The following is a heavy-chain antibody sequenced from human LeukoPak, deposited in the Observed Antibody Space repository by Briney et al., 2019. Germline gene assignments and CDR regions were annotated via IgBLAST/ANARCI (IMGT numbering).Heavy chain of an antibody. D-gene: IGHD4-23*01. J-gene: IGHJ3*02. Sequence: GGSLRLSCAASGFTFSSYAMHWVRQAPGKGLEWVAVISYDGSNKYYADSVKGRFTISRDNSKNTLYLQMNSLRAEDTAVYYCARLVSGLSVVTPLDAFDIWGQGTMVTVSS. V-gene: IGHV3-30*04. CDR1: GFTFSSYA. CDR3: ARLVSGLSVVTPLDAFDI. CDR2: ISYDGSNK.